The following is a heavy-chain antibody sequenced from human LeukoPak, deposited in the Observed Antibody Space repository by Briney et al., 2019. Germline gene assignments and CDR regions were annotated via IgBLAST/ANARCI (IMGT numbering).Heavy chain of an antibody. Sequence: GASVKVSCKASGGTFSSYAISWVRQAPGQGLEWMGGIIPIFGTANYAQEFQGRVTITADESTSTAYMELSSLRSEDTAVYYCARGKYSGYDTGYWGQGTLVTVSS. CDR3: ARGKYSGYDTGY. CDR1: GGTFSSYA. J-gene: IGHJ4*02. D-gene: IGHD5-12*01. CDR2: IIPIFGTA. V-gene: IGHV1-69*13.